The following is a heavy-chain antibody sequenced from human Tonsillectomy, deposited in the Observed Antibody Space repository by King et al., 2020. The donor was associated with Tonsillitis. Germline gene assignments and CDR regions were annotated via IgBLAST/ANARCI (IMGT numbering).Heavy chain of an antibody. D-gene: IGHD3-10*01. CDR2: MYYSGSS. Sequence: QLQESGPGLVRPSETLSLTCTVSGDSISSSPYYWAWIRQPPGKGLEWIGSMYYSGSSYYNPSLTSRVTISVDTSTNQFSLKLSSVTAADTAVYYCARAGMGSAKYTWFDPWGQGSLVTVSS. CDR1: GDSISSSPYY. V-gene: IGHV4-39*07. CDR3: ARAGMGSAKYTWFDP. J-gene: IGHJ5*02.